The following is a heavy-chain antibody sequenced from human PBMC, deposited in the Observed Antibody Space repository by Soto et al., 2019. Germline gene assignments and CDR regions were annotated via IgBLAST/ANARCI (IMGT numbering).Heavy chain of an antibody. CDR2: MNPNSGNT. V-gene: IGHV1-8*01. CDR3: ARSKVCGYDMGNFDY. Sequence: QVQLVQSGAEVKKPGASVKVSCKASGYTFTSYDINWVRQATGQGLEWLGWMNPNSGNTGYAQKFQGRVTMTRNTSISTAYMELRSLRPEDTAVYYCARSKVCGYDMGNFDYWGQGTLVTVSS. D-gene: IGHD5-12*01. CDR1: GYTFTSYD. J-gene: IGHJ4*02.